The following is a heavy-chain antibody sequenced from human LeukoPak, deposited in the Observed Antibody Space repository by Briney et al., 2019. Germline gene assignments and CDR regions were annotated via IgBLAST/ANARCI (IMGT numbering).Heavy chain of an antibody. D-gene: IGHD1-1*01. J-gene: IGHJ6*03. CDR3: ARHRDTGYYYYMDV. CDR2: IYNGKT. CDR1: GGSISVSSYY. Sequence: SETLSLTCTVSGGSISVSSYYWGWIRQPPGKGLEWIGNIYNGKTYYNPFLKSRVTISVDTSKNQFSLKLSSVTAADTAVYLCARHRDTGYYYYMDVWGTGTTVTVSS. V-gene: IGHV4-39*01.